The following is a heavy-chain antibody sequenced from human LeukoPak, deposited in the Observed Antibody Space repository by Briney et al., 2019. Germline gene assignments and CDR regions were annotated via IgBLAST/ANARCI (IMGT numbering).Heavy chain of an antibody. J-gene: IGHJ4*02. CDR2: IYISGST. Sequence: SETLPLTCTVSGGSISSYYWSWIRQPAGKGLEWIGRIYISGSTNYNPSLKSRVTMSVDTPKNQFSLKLSSVTAADTAVYYCAYSGSGSYYFFDYWGQGTLVTVSS. CDR3: AYSGSGSYYFFDY. V-gene: IGHV4-4*07. D-gene: IGHD3-10*01. CDR1: GGSISSYY.